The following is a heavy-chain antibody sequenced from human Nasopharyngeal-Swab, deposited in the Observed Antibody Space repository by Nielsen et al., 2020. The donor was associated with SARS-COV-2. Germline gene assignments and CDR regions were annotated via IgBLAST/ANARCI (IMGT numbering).Heavy chain of an antibody. J-gene: IGHJ4*02. V-gene: IGHV4-39*01. D-gene: IGHD6-13*01. CDR2: IYYNGNT. CDR1: GDSIAYSTFY. Sequence: SETLSLTCTVPGDSIAYSTFYWGWIRQPPGKGLEWIGNIYYNGNTYQNPSPKSRLTISVDKSKNQFSLQLSSVTAADTAVYYCVRSSSWYYFDYWAQGTQVTVSS. CDR3: VRSSSWYYFDY.